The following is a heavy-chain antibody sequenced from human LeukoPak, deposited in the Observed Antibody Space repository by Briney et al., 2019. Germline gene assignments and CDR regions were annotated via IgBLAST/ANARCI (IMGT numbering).Heavy chain of an antibody. CDR2: IYASGSS. V-gene: IGHV4-4*07. Sequence: TSETLSLTCTVSGDSISAYYWNWIRQPAGKGLEWIGRIYASGSSNYNPSLRSRVTMSVDTPKSQFSLTLSSVTAADTAVYYCARDSNSVWRSLDYWGLGALVTVSS. J-gene: IGHJ4*02. D-gene: IGHD6-19*01. CDR1: GDSISAYY. CDR3: ARDSNSVWRSLDY.